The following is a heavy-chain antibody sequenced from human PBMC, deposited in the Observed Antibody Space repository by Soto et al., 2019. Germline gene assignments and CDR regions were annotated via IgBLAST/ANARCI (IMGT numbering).Heavy chain of an antibody. CDR1: GFTFSSYE. CDR3: ARDVSGSFYVSGINDDAYDL. Sequence: DVQLVESGGGLVQPGGSLRLSCAASGFTFSSYEMNWLRQAPGKGLEWVAYISISGRTIYYADSVKGRFTISRDDAKSSLYLQMNSLRAGDTAVYYCARDVSGSFYVSGINDDAYDLWGQGTLVTVSS. CDR2: ISISGRTI. V-gene: IGHV3-48*03. J-gene: IGHJ3*01. D-gene: IGHD1-26*01.